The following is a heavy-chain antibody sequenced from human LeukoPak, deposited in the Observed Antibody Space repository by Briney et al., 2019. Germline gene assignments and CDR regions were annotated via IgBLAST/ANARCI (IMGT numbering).Heavy chain of an antibody. D-gene: IGHD2-15*01. Sequence: SETLSLTCTVSGGSFNNYYWNWIRQPAGKGLEWIGRIYSSGSTDYNPSLKSRVTMSVDTSKNQFSLNLTSVTAADSAVYYCARARGLLLLIDYWGQGTLVTVSS. V-gene: IGHV4-4*07. J-gene: IGHJ4*02. CDR2: IYSSGST. CDR1: GGSFNNYY. CDR3: ARARGLLLLIDY.